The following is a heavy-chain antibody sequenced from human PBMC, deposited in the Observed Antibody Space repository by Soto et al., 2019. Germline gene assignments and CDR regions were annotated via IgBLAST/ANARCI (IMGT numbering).Heavy chain of an antibody. CDR3: ARGDFLAALHGMDV. J-gene: IGHJ6*02. Sequence: QVQLQESGPGLVKPSQTLSLTCTVSGGSISSGDYYWSWIHQPPGKGLEWIGYIYYSGSTYYNPSLXXXVXXSVDTSKNQFSLKLSSVTAADTAVYYCARGDFLAALHGMDVWGQGTTVTVSS. CDR1: GGSISSGDYY. CDR2: IYYSGST. V-gene: IGHV4-30-4*01. D-gene: IGHD6-6*01.